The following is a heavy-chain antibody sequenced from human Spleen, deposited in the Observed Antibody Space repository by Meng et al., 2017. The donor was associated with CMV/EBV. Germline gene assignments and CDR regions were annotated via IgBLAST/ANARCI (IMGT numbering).Heavy chain of an antibody. CDR1: GGSISSNFYY. D-gene: IGHD1-26*01. Sequence: ESLKISCTVSGGSISSNFYYWGWIRQPPGKGLEWIGNIFYSGTAYYNPSLSSRVTVSVDTSKNQFSLKVTSVTAADTAVYYCAQDGSYYGALLENWGQGTLVTVSS. CDR2: IFYSGTA. CDR3: AQDGSYYGALLEN. J-gene: IGHJ4*02. V-gene: IGHV4-39*07.